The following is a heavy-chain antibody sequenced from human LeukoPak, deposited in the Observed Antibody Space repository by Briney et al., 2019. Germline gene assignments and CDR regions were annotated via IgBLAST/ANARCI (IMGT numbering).Heavy chain of an antibody. D-gene: IGHD3-10*01. V-gene: IGHV5-51*01. J-gene: IGHJ4*02. CDR1: GYSFTSYW. Sequence: GESLKISCKGSGYSFTSYWIGWVRQMPGKGLEWMGIIYPGDSDTRYSPSFQGQVTISADKSISTAYLQWSSLKASDTAMYYCARAPYGSGSYYNPPFDYRGQGTLVTVSS. CDR2: IYPGDSDT. CDR3: ARAPYGSGSYYNPPFDY.